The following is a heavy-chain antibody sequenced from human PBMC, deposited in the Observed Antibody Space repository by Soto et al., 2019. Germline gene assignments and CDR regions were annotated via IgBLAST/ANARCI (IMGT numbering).Heavy chain of an antibody. J-gene: IGHJ4*02. CDR2: ISGSGGST. D-gene: IGHD6-13*01. CDR1: GFTFGSYA. Sequence: GGSLGLSCAASGFTFGSYAMSWVRQAPGKGLEWVSAISGSGGSTYYADSVKGRFTISRDNSKNTLYLQMNSLRAEDTAVYYCAKDPGTGIEPYFDYWGQGTLVTAPQ. CDR3: AKDPGTGIEPYFDY. V-gene: IGHV3-23*01.